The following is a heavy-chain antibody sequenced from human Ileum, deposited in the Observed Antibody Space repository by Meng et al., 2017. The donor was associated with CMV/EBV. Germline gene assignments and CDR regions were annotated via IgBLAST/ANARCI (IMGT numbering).Heavy chain of an antibody. D-gene: IGHD2-2*02. Sequence: LSLTCAVYGGSFSGYYWSWIRQPPGKGLEWIGEINHSGSTNYNPSLKSRVTISVDTSKNQFSLKLSSVTAADTAVYYCARGYTAGYWGQGTLVTVSS. J-gene: IGHJ4*02. CDR2: INHSGST. CDR3: ARGYTAGY. CDR1: GGSFSGYY. V-gene: IGHV4-34*01.